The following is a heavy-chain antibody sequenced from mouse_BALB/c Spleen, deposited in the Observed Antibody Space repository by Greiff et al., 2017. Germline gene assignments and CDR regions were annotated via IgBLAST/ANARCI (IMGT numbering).Heavy chain of an antibody. CDR1: GFTFSSYY. J-gene: IGHJ1*01. CDR3: ARQRGSYWYFDV. CDR2: INSNGGST. Sequence: EVQVVESGGGLVKLGGSLKLSCAASGFTFSSYYMSWVRQTPEKRLELVAAINSNGGSTYYPDTVKGRFTISRDNAKNTLYLQMSSLKSEDTALYYCARQRGSYWYFDVWGAGTTVTVSS. V-gene: IGHV5-6-2*01.